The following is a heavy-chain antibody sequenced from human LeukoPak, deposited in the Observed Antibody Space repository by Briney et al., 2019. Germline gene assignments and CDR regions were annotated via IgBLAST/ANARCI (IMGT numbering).Heavy chain of an antibody. Sequence: GGSLRLSCEVSGFSVSSFGMSWVRQAPGKGLEWISAISVNGETTWYADSVKGRFITSRDKSQNTLLLQLSSLRAEDTAIYYCAQGYSSGWFPYWGQGSLVSVSS. CDR2: ISVNGETT. D-gene: IGHD6-19*01. CDR3: AQGYSSGWFPY. J-gene: IGHJ4*02. V-gene: IGHV3-23*01. CDR1: GFSVSSFG.